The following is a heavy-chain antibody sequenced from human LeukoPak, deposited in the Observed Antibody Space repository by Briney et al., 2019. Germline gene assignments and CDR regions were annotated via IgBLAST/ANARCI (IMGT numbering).Heavy chain of an antibody. V-gene: IGHV3-30*19. J-gene: IGHJ4*02. CDR2: IWYVGSNK. Sequence: PGGSLRLSCAASGFTFSSYGMHWVRQAPGKGLEWVAVIWYVGSNKYYADSVKGRFTISRDNSKNTLYLQMNSLRAEDTAVYYCARDQITMVRGLDFDYWGQGTLVTVSS. D-gene: IGHD3-10*01. CDR3: ARDQITMVRGLDFDY. CDR1: GFTFSSYG.